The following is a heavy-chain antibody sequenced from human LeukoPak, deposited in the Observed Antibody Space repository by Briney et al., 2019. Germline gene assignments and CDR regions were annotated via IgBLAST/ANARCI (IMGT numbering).Heavy chain of an antibody. D-gene: IGHD2-21*02. Sequence: GASLKISFKGSGYSFTSYWIGWVRQMPGKGLEWMGIIYPGDSDTRYSPSFQGRVTISADKSISTAYLQWSSLKASDTAMYYCARQAYCGGDCWSDYWGQGTLVTVSS. V-gene: IGHV5-51*01. CDR3: ARQAYCGGDCWSDY. CDR1: GYSFTSYW. CDR2: IYPGDSDT. J-gene: IGHJ4*02.